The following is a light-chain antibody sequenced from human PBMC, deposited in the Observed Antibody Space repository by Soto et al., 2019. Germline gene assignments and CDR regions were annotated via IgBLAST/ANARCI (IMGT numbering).Light chain of an antibody. J-gene: IGKJ5*01. V-gene: IGKV1-39*01. CDR2: AAS. CDR1: QSVSRY. Sequence: DIQMTQSPSTLSASVGDRVTITCGASQSVSRYLNWYQHKPGKAPKLLINAASNLRSGLPARFSGSGSGTDFTLTIDGLQPEDFAVYYCQQSYITPPITFGQGTRLEIK. CDR3: QQSYITPPIT.